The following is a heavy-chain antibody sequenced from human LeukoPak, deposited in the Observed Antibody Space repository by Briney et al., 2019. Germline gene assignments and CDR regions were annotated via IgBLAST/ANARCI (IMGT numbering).Heavy chain of an antibody. J-gene: IGHJ4*02. V-gene: IGHV4-59*12. CDR3: ARDLGSGYYIDY. D-gene: IGHD3-22*01. Sequence: SETLSLTCTVSGDSISSYYWSWIRQPPGKGLEWIGYIYYSGSTSYDPSLKSRVTISVDTSKNQFSLKVNSVTAADTAVYYCARDLGSGYYIDYWGQGTLVTVSS. CDR2: IYYSGST. CDR1: GDSISSYY.